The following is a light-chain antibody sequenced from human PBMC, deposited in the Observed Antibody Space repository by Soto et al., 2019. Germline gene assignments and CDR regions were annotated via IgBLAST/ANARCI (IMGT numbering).Light chain of an antibody. Sequence: QSVLTQPPSVSGAPRQRVTISCTGSSSNIGAGYDVHWYQQLPGTAPKLLVYGNSNRPSGVPDRFSGSKSGTSASLAITGLQAEDEADYYCQSYDSSLSGDVFGTGSKVTV. V-gene: IGLV1-40*01. CDR3: QSYDSSLSGDV. J-gene: IGLJ1*01. CDR2: GNS. CDR1: SSNIGAGYD.